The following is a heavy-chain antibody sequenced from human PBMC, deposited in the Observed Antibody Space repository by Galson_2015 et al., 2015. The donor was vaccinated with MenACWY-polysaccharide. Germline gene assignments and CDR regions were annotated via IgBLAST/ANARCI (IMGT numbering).Heavy chain of an antibody. J-gene: IGHJ5*02. CDR2: MHPSGRG. V-gene: IGHV4-59*01. Sequence: SETLSLTCTVSGGSMNSYYWGWIRQSPEKGLEWIGYMHPSGRGNYNPSLRSRVTVSVDTSKNQFSLTVYSLTAADTAVYYCVAELFQAPFGWFDPWGQGTLVTVSS. D-gene: IGHD3-16*01. CDR1: GGSMNSYY. CDR3: VAELFQAPFGWFDP.